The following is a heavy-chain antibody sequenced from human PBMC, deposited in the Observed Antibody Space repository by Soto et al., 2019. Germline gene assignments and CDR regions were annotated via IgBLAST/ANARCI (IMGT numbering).Heavy chain of an antibody. Sequence: QVQLVQSGAEVKKPGSSVKVSCKASGGTFSSYTISWVRQAPGQGLEWMGRIIPILGIANYAQKFQGRVTTTSDXXTSTAYMELSSLRSEDTAVYYCAGIAAAGTGYFQHWGQGTLVTVSS. D-gene: IGHD6-13*01. CDR1: GGTFSSYT. V-gene: IGHV1-69*02. J-gene: IGHJ1*01. CDR3: AGIAAAGTGYFQH. CDR2: IIPILGIA.